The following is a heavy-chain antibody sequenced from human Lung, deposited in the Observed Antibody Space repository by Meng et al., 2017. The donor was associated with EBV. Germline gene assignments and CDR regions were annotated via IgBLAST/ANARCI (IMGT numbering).Heavy chain of an antibody. Sequence: QQDLVECAGAWLKKRGSPRLSSVVSAFIFSTYYMCSCRRAPGRGLVCFSDMSTSGGTIYYAHSVKGRFTISRDTAKNSLYLKMSCLRVEDTAVYFCARIIAPPHGPPTWGQGTLVTVSS. CDR3: ARIIAPPHGPPT. V-gene: IGHV3-11*01. J-gene: IGHJ4*02. CDR1: AFIFSTYY. CDR2: MSTSGGTI. D-gene: IGHD3-10*01.